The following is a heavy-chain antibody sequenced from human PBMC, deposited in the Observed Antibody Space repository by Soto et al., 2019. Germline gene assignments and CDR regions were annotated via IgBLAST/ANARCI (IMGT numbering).Heavy chain of an antibody. CDR3: ASSVTVRPGRGDYYALDV. Sequence: QVQLVQSGAEVKKPGASVKVSCKASGYPFTAYYMHWVRQAPGQGLEWVGRINTKNGGTNYAQKCQGRVTMTRDPSINTAFMDLTSLGSDDTAVYYCASSVTVRPGRGDYYALDVWGQGTTVTVSS. V-gene: IGHV1-2*06. CDR2: INTKNGGT. D-gene: IGHD6-6*01. J-gene: IGHJ6*02. CDR1: GYPFTAYY.